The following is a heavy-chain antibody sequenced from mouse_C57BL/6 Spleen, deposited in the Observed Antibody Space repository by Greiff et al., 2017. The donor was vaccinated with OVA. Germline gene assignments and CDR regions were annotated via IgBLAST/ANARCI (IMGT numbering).Heavy chain of an antibody. CDR2: IDPSDSYT. CDR1: GYTFTSYW. V-gene: IGHV1-69*01. Sequence: QVQLQQPGAELVMPGASVKLSCKASGYTFTSYWMHWVKQRPGQGLEWIGEIDPSDSYTNYNQKFKGKSTLTVDKSSSTAYMQLSSLTSEDSAVYYCARSDNWAWFAYWGQGTLVTVSA. CDR3: ARSDNWAWFAY. D-gene: IGHD4-1*01. J-gene: IGHJ3*01.